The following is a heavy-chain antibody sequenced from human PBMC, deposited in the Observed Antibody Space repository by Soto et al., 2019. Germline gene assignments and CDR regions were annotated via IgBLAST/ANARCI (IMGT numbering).Heavy chain of an antibody. CDR2: IKQDGSEK. CDR1: GFTFSSYW. D-gene: IGHD2-2*01. V-gene: IGHV3-7*01. J-gene: IGHJ6*03. CDR3: ARDNDCSSTSCYGYYYYMDV. Sequence: EVQLVESGGGLVQPGGSLRLSCAASGFTFSSYWWSWVRQAPGKGREWVANIKQDGSEKYYVASVKGRFTISSDNAKNSLYLQMNSLRAEDTAVYYCARDNDCSSTSCYGYYYYMDVWGKGTTVTVSS.